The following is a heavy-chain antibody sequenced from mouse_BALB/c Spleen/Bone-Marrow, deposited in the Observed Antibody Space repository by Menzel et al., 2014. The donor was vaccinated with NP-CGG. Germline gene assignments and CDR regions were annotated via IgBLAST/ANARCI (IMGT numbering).Heavy chain of an antibody. D-gene: IGHD1-1*01. CDR2: ILPGSGST. J-gene: IGHJ1*01. CDR3: AREDGLWYFDV. Sequence: VHLVESGAELMKPGASVKISCKATGYTFSIYWIEWVKQRPGHGLEWIGEILPGSGSTNYNEKFKGKATFTADTSSNTAYMQLSSLTSEDSAVYYCAREDGLWYFDVWGAGTTATVSS. V-gene: IGHV1-9*01. CDR1: GYTFSIYW.